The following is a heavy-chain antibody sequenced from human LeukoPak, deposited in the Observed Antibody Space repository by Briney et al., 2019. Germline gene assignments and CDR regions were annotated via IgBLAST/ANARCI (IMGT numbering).Heavy chain of an antibody. D-gene: IGHD3-3*01. CDR1: GGSISSSSYY. V-gene: IGHV4-39*01. CDR2: IYHSGIT. CDR3: ATEYDFWSGYPSITGFDP. J-gene: IGHJ5*02. Sequence: SETLSRTCTVSGGSISSSSYYWGWIRQPPGKGLEWIGSIYHSGITYYNPSLKSRVTISVDTSKNQFSLKLSSVTAADTAVYYCATEYDFWSGYPSITGFDPWGQGTLVTVSS.